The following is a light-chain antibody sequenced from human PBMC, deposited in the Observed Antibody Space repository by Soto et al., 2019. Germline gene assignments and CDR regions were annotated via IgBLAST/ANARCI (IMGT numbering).Light chain of an antibody. CDR1: QSVDGY. CDR2: GAS. Sequence: EVVMTQSPATLSVSLGESATLSCRASQSVDGYLAWYLQKPGQAPRLLIYGASTRATGVTARFRGGGSGTEFTLTISSLQSEDSAVYYCQQYHKWPPITFGQGTRLEIK. J-gene: IGKJ5*01. V-gene: IGKV3-15*01. CDR3: QQYHKWPPIT.